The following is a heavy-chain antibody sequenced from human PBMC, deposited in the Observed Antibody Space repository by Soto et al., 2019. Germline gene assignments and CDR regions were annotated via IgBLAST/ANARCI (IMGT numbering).Heavy chain of an antibody. J-gene: IGHJ4*02. V-gene: IGHV4-34*01. CDR1: GGSFSGYY. Sequence: QVQLQQWGAGLLKPSETLSLTCAVYGGSFSGYYWSWIRQPPGKGLEWIGEINHSGRTNYNPSLKSRVTISVDTSKNQFSLKLSSVTAADTAVYYCARGRGIAAAVVFDYWGQGTLVTVSS. CDR2: INHSGRT. CDR3: ARGRGIAAAVVFDY. D-gene: IGHD6-13*01.